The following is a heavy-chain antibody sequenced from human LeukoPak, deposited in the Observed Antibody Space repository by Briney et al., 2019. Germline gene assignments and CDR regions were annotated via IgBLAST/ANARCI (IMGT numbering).Heavy chain of an antibody. CDR2: INSDGSST. CDR1: GFTFSSYW. V-gene: IGHV3-74*01. D-gene: IGHD3-3*01. CDR3: AREAGDFGSGNDAFDI. Sequence: PGGSLRLSCAASGFTFSSYWMHWVRQAPGKGLVWVSRINSDGSSTSYADSVKGRFTISRDNAKNTLYLQMNSLRAEDTAVYYCAREAGDFGSGNDAFDIWAKGQWSPSLQ. J-gene: IGHJ3*02.